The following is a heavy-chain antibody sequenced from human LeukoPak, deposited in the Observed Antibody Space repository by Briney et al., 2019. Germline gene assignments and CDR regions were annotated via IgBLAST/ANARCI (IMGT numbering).Heavy chain of an antibody. CDR3: ARARTIVVVPAANGYYGMDV. CDR1: GGTFSSYA. V-gene: IGHV1-69*13. Sequence: SVKVSCKASGGTFSSYAISWVRQAPGQELEWMGGIIPIFGTANYAQKFQGRVTITADESTSTAYMELSSLRSEDTAVHYCARARTIVVVPAANGYYGMDVWGQGTTVTVSS. J-gene: IGHJ6*02. D-gene: IGHD2-2*01. CDR2: IIPIFGTA.